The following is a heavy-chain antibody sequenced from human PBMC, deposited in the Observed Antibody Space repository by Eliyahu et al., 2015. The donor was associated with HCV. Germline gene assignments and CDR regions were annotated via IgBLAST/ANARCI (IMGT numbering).Heavy chain of an antibody. CDR3: ARILTAYDIAVAGPNWYFDL. Sequence: QVTLKESGPVLVKPTETLTLTCTVSGFSLSNARMGVSWIRQPPGKALEWLAHIFSNDEKSYSTSLKSRLTISKDTSKSQVVLTMTNMDPVDTATYYCARILTAYDIAVAGPNWYFDLWGRGTLVTVSS. D-gene: IGHD6-19*01. CDR2: IFSNDEK. V-gene: IGHV2-26*01. CDR1: GFSLSNARMG. J-gene: IGHJ2*01.